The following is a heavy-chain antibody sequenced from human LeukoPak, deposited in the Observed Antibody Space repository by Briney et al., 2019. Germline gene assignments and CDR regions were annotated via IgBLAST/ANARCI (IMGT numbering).Heavy chain of an antibody. J-gene: IGHJ2*01. Sequence: SQTLSLTCAVSGGSISSGGYSWSWIRQPPGKGLEWIGYIYHSGSTYYNPSLKSRVTISVDRSKNQFSLKLSSVTAADTAVYYCASGCSSTCCYSPWLFDLWGRGTLVTVSS. V-gene: IGHV4-30-2*01. CDR1: GGSISSGGYS. CDR3: ASGCSSTCCYSPWLFDL. CDR2: IYHSGST. D-gene: IGHD2-2*01.